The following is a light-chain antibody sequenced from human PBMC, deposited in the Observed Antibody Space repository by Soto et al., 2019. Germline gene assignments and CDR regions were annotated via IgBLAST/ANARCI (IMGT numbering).Light chain of an antibody. CDR3: HQRITYPWT. CDR1: HSVGSI. J-gene: IGKJ1*01. V-gene: IGKV3-11*01. Sequence: ELALISSPANLSLXPGDXVTLXXRASHSVGSILAWYQQKPGHAPRLLMYFASNRATGIPDRFCGSRPGTDFTLTIDSLVPEDFALFYCHQRITYPWTFGQGTKVDI. CDR2: FAS.